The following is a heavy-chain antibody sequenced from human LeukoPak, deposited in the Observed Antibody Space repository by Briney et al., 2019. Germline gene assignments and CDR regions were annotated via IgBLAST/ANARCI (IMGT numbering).Heavy chain of an antibody. CDR2: ISYDGSYK. CDR3: ARDRSIGITTADRSFEY. J-gene: IGHJ4*02. V-gene: IGHV3-30-3*01. CDR1: GFTFSSYA. D-gene: IGHD3-10*01. Sequence: GGSLRLPCAASGFTFSSYAMHWVRQAPGKGLGWVAVISYDGSYKYYADSVRGRFSISRDNSKNTLYLQMDSLGAEDTAVYYCARDRSIGITTADRSFEYWGQGILVSVSS.